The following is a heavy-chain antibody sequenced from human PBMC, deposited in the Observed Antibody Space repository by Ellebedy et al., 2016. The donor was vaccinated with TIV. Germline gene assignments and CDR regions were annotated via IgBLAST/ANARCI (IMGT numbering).Heavy chain of an antibody. CDR3: AREHWSSLPS. CDR1: GFSFSPQW. V-gene: IGHV3-74*01. J-gene: IGHJ5*02. CDR2: ITGDGSGT. D-gene: IGHD3-3*01. Sequence: GESLKISCAASGFSFSPQWMSWVRQAPGKGLVWVSGITGDGSGTNYADSVRGRFIISRDNAKNTLYLQMNSLGADDTAVYYCAREHWSSLPSWGQGTLATVSS.